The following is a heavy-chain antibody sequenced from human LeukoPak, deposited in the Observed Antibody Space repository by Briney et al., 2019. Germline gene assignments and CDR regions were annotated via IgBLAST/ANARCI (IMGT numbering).Heavy chain of an antibody. CDR1: GGSISSGGYY. Sequence: PSETLSLTCTVSGGSISSGGYYWSWIRQHPGKGLEWIGYIYYSGSTYYNPSLKSRVTISVDTSKNQFSLKLSSVTAAGTAVYYCARTVIQRDAFDIWGQGTMVTVSS. D-gene: IGHD5-18*01. V-gene: IGHV4-31*03. CDR2: IYYSGST. CDR3: ARTVIQRDAFDI. J-gene: IGHJ3*02.